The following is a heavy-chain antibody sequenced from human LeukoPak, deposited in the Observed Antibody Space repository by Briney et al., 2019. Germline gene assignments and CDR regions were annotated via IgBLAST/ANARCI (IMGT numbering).Heavy chain of an antibody. J-gene: IGHJ4*02. CDR1: GFIFSSYA. V-gene: IGHV3-23*01. Sequence: GGSLRLSCAASGFIFSSYAMTWVRQAPGKGLEWVSGISPSGDITYYADSVKGRFTISRDNSKNTVYLQVNSLRAEDTAVFYCAKDRAWLQYWSWGQGALVTVSS. CDR2: ISPSGDIT. D-gene: IGHD4-11*01. CDR3: AKDRAWLQYWS.